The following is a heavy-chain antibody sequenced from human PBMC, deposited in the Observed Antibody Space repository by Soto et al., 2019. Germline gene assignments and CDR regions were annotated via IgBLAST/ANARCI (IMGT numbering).Heavy chain of an antibody. CDR1: GYPVTAYY. J-gene: IGHJ3*02. V-gene: IGHV1-2*02. CDR3: ARGGGVGVAGSAAFDM. Sequence: QLHLVQSGAVVKKPEASVTVSCSASGYPVTAYYMHWVRQAPGRGLEWMGGINPATGAAKYTQTFQGRVTMTRDTSTSTVFMELSGLKSEDPAVFYCARGGGVGVAGSAAFDMWGQGTLVTVSS. CDR2: INPATGAA. D-gene: IGHD3-3*01.